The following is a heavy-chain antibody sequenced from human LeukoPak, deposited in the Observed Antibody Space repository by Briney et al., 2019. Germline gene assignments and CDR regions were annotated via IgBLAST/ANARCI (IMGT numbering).Heavy chain of an antibody. CDR2: IYTSGNT. D-gene: IGHD2-2*01. J-gene: IGHJ6*03. V-gene: IGHV4-4*07. CDR1: GGSISSYY. Sequence: PSETLSLTCTVSGGSISSYYWSWIRQPAGKGLEWIGRIYTSGNTNYNPSLKSRVAMSVDTSKNQFSLKLNSVTAVDTAAYYCARQVPAAKGRYYYYYMDVWGKGTTVTVSS. CDR3: ARQVPAAKGRYYYYYMDV.